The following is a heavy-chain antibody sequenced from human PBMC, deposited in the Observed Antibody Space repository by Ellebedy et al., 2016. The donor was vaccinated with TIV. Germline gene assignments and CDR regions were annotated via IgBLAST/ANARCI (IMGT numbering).Heavy chain of an antibody. CDR2: MNPKSGNT. Sequence: ASVKVSXKASAYTFTTFEINWVRQATGQGLEWMGWMNPKSGNTGYAQKFQGRVTMTRDTSTSTAYMELSSLRSEDTAIYYCVRLIREPCWGQGTQVTVSS. CDR3: VRLIREPC. D-gene: IGHD1-14*01. J-gene: IGHJ4*02. CDR1: AYTFTTFE. V-gene: IGHV1-8*01.